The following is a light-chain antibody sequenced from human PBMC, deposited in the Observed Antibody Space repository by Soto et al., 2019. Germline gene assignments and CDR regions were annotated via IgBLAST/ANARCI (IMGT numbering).Light chain of an antibody. V-gene: IGKV1-6*01. CDR2: AAS. CDR3: LQDYNYPLT. CDR1: QGIRND. Sequence: AIQMTQSPSSLSASVGDRVTITCRASQGIRNDLGWYQQKPGKAPKLLMYAASSLQSGVTSRFSGSGSGTDFTLTISSLQPEDFATYYCLQDYNYPLTFGVGTKVEIK. J-gene: IGKJ4*01.